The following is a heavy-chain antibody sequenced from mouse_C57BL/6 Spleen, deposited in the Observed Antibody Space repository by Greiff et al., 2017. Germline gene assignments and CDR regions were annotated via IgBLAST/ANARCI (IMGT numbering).Heavy chain of an antibody. CDR1: GYTFTSYW. Sequence: VKLQQPGAELVKPGASVKMSCKASGYTFTSYWITWVKQRPGQGLEWIGDIYPGSGSTNYNEKFKSKATLTVDTSSSTAYMQLSSLTSEDSAVYYCAREGKLGPWFAYWGQGTLVTVSA. CDR2: IYPGSGST. CDR3: AREGKLGPWFAY. D-gene: IGHD4-1*01. V-gene: IGHV1-55*01. J-gene: IGHJ3*01.